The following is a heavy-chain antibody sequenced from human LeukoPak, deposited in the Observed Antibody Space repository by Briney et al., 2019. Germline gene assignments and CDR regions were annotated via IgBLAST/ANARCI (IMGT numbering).Heavy chain of an antibody. J-gene: IGHJ4*02. D-gene: IGHD6-19*01. CDR1: GGSFSGYY. Sequence: SETLSLTCAVYGGSFSGYYWSWIRQPPGKGLEWIGEINHSGSTNYNPSLKSLVTISVDTSKNQFSLKLSSVTAADTAVYYCAKSRMYSSGWYDYWGQGTLVTVSS. CDR2: INHSGST. V-gene: IGHV4-34*01. CDR3: AKSRMYSSGWYDY.